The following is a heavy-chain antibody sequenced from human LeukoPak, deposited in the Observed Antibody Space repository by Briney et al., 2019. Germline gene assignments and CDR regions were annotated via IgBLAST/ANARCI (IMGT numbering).Heavy chain of an antibody. V-gene: IGHV4-59*01. Sequence: PSETLSLTCTVSGGSISSYYWSWIRLPPGKGLEWIGYIYYTGTTYYNPSLKSRVTISLDTSKNQFSLKLSSVTAADAAVYYCARAGYSYGTGYYFDYWGQGTMVTVSS. CDR3: ARAGYSYGTGYYFDY. CDR1: GGSISSYY. J-gene: IGHJ4*03. D-gene: IGHD5-18*01. CDR2: IYYTGTT.